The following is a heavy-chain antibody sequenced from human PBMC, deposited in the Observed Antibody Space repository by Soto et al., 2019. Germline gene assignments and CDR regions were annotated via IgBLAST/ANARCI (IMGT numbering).Heavy chain of an antibody. Sequence: QVQLQESGPGLVKPSETLSLTCTVSGGSVNSDYYYWSWIRQPPGKGLEWIGYIYYSGSTNYNPSLKSRVTISVDTSKNQFSLKLSSVTAADTAVYYCAREGESSGWFDPWGQGTLVTVSS. CDR3: AREGESSGWFDP. CDR1: GGSVNSDYYY. V-gene: IGHV4-61*01. D-gene: IGHD6-19*01. CDR2: IYYSGST. J-gene: IGHJ5*02.